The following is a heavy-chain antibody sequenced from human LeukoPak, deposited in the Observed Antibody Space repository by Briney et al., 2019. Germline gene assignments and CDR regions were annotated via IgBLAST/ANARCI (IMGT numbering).Heavy chain of an antibody. CDR3: ARGGQWLPVDY. Sequence: ASETLSLTCTVSGGPISSYYWSWIRQPPGKGLEWIGYIYYSWSTNYNPPLKRRVTISVATSKNQFSLKLSSVTAADTAVYYCARGGQWLPVDYWGQGTLVTVSS. J-gene: IGHJ4*02. CDR1: GGPISSYY. V-gene: IGHV4-59*01. CDR2: IYYSWST. D-gene: IGHD6-19*01.